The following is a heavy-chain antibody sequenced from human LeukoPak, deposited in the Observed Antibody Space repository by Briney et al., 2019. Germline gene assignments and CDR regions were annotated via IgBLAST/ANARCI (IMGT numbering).Heavy chain of an antibody. V-gene: IGHV4-59*01. Sequence: PETLSLTCTVSGASISSYYWSWIRQPPGKGLKWIGYIYYSGSTNYNPSLKSRVTISVDTSKDQFSLKLSSVTAADTAVYYCARGDRGDPSRFEYWGQGTLVTVSS. CDR1: GASISSYY. CDR2: IYYSGST. CDR3: ARGDRGDPSRFEY. J-gene: IGHJ4*02. D-gene: IGHD4-17*01.